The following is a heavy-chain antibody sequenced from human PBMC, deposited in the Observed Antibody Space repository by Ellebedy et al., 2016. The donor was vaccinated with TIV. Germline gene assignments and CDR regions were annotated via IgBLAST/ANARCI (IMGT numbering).Heavy chain of an antibody. J-gene: IGHJ2*01. Sequence: GESLKISCAASGFTFSTYGMSWVRPAPGKGPEWVSGITGTGINKYYADSVKGRFTISRDNSKDTVDLQMNSLRAEDTAIYYCAKVRASTSVRNWYFDLWGRGTLVSVSS. CDR1: GFTFSTYG. V-gene: IGHV3-23*01. CDR3: AKVRASTSVRNWYFDL. CDR2: ITGTGINK. D-gene: IGHD4-17*01.